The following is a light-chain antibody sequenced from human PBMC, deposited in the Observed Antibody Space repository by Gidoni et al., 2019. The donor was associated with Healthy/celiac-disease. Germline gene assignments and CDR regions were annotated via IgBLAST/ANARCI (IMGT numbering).Light chain of an antibody. V-gene: IGKV1-39*01. Sequence: DIQMTKSPSSLSASVGDRVTITCRASQSISSYLNWYQQKPGKAPKLLIYAASSLQSGVPSRFSGSGSGTDFTLTISSLQPEDFATYYCQQSYSTPPMYTFGQGTKLEIK. CDR3: QQSYSTPPMYT. J-gene: IGKJ2*01. CDR1: QSISSY. CDR2: AAS.